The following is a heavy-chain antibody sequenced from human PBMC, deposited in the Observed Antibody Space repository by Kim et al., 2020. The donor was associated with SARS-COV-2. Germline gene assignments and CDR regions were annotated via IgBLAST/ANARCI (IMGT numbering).Heavy chain of an antibody. CDR2: IYPGDSDT. CDR3: ARHPGAYGSYTHGDY. V-gene: IGHV5-51*01. CDR1: GYSFTSYW. Sequence: GESLKISCKGSGYSFTSYWIGWVRQMPGKGLEWMGIIYPGDSDTRYSPSFQGQVTISADKSISTAYLQWSSLKASDTAMYYCARHPGAYGSYTHGDYWGQGTLVTVSS. D-gene: IGHD1-26*01. J-gene: IGHJ4*02.